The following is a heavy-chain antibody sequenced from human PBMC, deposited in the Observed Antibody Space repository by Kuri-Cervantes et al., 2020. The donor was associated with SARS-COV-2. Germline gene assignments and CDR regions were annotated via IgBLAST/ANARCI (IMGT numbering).Heavy chain of an antibody. CDR1: GFTFSNAW. Sequence: GGSLRLSCAASGFTFSNAWMSWVRQASGKGLEWVSYISSSSSTIYYADSVKGRFTISRDNVKNSLYLQMNSLRDEDTAVYYCARDGGGYYDSSGYYGQLGFDYWGQGTLVTVSS. D-gene: IGHD3-22*01. CDR3: ARDGGGYYDSSGYYGQLGFDY. V-gene: IGHV3-48*02. CDR2: ISSSSSTI. J-gene: IGHJ4*02.